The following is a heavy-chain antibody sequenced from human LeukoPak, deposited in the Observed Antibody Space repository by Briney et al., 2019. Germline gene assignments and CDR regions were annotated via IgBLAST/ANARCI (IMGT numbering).Heavy chain of an antibody. Sequence: GGSLRLSCAASGFTFSSYEMNWVRQAPGKGLEWVSYISSSGSTIYYADSVKGRFTISRDNAKNSLYLQMNSLRAEDTAVYYCARVASLSGFDYWGRGTLVTVSS. CDR1: GFTFSSYE. V-gene: IGHV3-48*03. CDR2: ISSSGSTI. CDR3: ARVASLSGFDY. D-gene: IGHD1-26*01. J-gene: IGHJ4*02.